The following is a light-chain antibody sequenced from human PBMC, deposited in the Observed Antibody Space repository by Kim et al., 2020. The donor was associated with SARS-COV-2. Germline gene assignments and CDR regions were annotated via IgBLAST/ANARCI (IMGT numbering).Light chain of an antibody. J-gene: IGLJ3*02. CDR2: EHA. CDR3: QSYDSNRWL. CDR1: RRAMDSSC. V-gene: IGLV6-57*01. Sequence: GKPVTIDCARSRRAMDSSCVQWYQQRPGSSPTTVIYEHAQRPSGVPVRFSGSIDRSSNSASLTISGLKTEDETDYYCQSYDSNRWLFGGGTQLTVL.